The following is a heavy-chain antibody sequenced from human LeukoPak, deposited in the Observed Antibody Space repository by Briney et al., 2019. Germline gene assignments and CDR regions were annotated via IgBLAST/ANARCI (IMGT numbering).Heavy chain of an antibody. CDR2: IYYSGST. V-gene: IGHV4-59*08. CDR3: ARRSSSRTPFDY. CDR1: GGSISSYY. D-gene: IGHD6-13*01. J-gene: IGHJ4*02. Sequence: ASETLSLTCTVSGGSISSYYWSWIRQPPGKGLEWIGYIYYSGSTNYNPSLKSRVTISVDTSKNQFSLKLSSVTAADTAVYYCARRSSSRTPFDYWGQGTLVTVSS.